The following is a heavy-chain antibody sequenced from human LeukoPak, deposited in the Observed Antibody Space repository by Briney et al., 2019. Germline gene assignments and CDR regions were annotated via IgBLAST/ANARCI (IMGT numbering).Heavy chain of an antibody. Sequence: ASVKLSCRASGYTFTGYYMHWVRQAPGQGLEWMGWINPNSGGTNYTQKFQGRVTMTRDTSISTAYMELSRLRSDDTAVYYCARVYGYFDWLPSAGFFDYWGQGTLVTVSS. CDR1: GYTFTGYY. J-gene: IGHJ4*02. CDR2: INPNSGGT. D-gene: IGHD3-9*01. CDR3: ARVYGYFDWLPSAGFFDY. V-gene: IGHV1-2*02.